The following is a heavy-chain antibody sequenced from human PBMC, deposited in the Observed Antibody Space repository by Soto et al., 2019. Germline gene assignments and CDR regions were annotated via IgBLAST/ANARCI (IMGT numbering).Heavy chain of an antibody. V-gene: IGHV4-30-2*01. CDR3: KADYDFWSGYLNWFDP. CDR1: GGSISSGGYS. CDR2: IYHSGST. Sequence: PSETVSLTCAVSGGSISSGGYSWSWIRQPPGKGLEWIGYIYHSGSTYYNPSLKSRVTISVDRSKNQFSLKLSSVTAEDTVVFYCKADYDFWSGYLNWFDPWGQGTLVTVSS. J-gene: IGHJ5*02. D-gene: IGHD3-3*01.